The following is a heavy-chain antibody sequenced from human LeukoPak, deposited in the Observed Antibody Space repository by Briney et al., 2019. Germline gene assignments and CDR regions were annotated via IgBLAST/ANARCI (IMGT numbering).Heavy chain of an antibody. D-gene: IGHD3-22*01. Sequence: PGGSLRLSCAASGFTVSSNYMSWVRQAPGKGLEWVSVIYSDGTTYYADSVKGRFTISTDNSKNTLYLQMNSLRAEDTAVYYCAKEHRHPTDSSGYYLDYWGQGTLVTVSS. CDR1: GFTVSSNY. CDR3: AKEHRHPTDSSGYYLDY. J-gene: IGHJ4*02. V-gene: IGHV3-66*02. CDR2: IYSDGTT.